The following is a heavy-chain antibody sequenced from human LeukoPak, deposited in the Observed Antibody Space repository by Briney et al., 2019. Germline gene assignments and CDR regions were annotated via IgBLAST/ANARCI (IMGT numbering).Heavy chain of an antibody. D-gene: IGHD6-13*01. CDR1: GFTFSIYW. CDR3: ARGSGRQQLEQNY. V-gene: IGHV3-7*01. Sequence: GGSLRLSCVASGFTFSIYWMSWVRQAPGRGPEWLAIIKEDGSVIWDVESVRGRFTISRDNAKNSVYLEMNSLRAEDAAVYYCARGSGRQQLEQNYWGQGNLVTVSS. J-gene: IGHJ4*02. CDR2: IKEDGSVI.